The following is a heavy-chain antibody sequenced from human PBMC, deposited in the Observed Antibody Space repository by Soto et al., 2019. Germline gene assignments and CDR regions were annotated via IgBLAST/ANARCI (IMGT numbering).Heavy chain of an antibody. CDR3: ARFNWYFDL. CDR2: IYYSGST. CDR1: EGSIISFY. J-gene: IGHJ2*01. Sequence: PVTRTVSEGSIISFYWSWIRQPPGKGLEWIGYIYYSGSTNYTPSLKSRVTISVDTSKNQFSLKLSSVTAADTAVYYCARFNWYFDLWGRGTLVTVSS. V-gene: IGHV4-59*08.